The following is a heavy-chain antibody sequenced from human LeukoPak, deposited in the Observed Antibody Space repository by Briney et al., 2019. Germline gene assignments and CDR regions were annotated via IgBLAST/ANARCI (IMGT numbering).Heavy chain of an antibody. V-gene: IGHV4-59*01. Sequence: PSETLSLTCTVSGGSISSYYWSWIRQPPGKGLEWIGYIYYSGSTNYSPSLKSRVTISLDTSKNQFSLKVISVTAADTAVYYCARVAKHFRGGLSFYYMDVWGKGTTVTISS. CDR3: ARVAKHFRGGLSFYYMDV. CDR2: IYYSGST. CDR1: GGSISSYY. D-gene: IGHD3-10*01. J-gene: IGHJ6*03.